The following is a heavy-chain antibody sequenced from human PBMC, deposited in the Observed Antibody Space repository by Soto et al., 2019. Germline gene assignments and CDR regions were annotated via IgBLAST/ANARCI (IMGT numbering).Heavy chain of an antibody. V-gene: IGHV4-30-4*01. CDR2: IYYSGST. CDR1: GGTISSGGYY. Sequence: SEALSLTCTVSGGTISSGGYYWSWIRQPPGKGLEWIGNIYYSGSTYYNPSLKSRVTISVDTSKKQFPLKLSSVTAADTAVYYCASRKSSPYFDYWGQGTLVTVSS. CDR3: ASRKSSPYFDY. J-gene: IGHJ4*02. D-gene: IGHD3-10*01.